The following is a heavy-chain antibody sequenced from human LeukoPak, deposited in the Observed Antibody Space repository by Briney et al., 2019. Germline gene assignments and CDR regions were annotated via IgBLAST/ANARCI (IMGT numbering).Heavy chain of an antibody. D-gene: IGHD3-9*01. V-gene: IGHV3-23*01. CDR3: ATRGDILTGYPYYFDY. J-gene: IGHJ4*02. Sequence: GGSLRLSCAASAFTFSSYAMSWVRQAPGKGLEWVSAISGSGGSTYYADSVKGRFTISRDNSKNTLFLQMNSLRAEDTAVYYCATRGDILTGYPYYFDYWGQGTLVTVSS. CDR2: ISGSGGST. CDR1: AFTFSSYA.